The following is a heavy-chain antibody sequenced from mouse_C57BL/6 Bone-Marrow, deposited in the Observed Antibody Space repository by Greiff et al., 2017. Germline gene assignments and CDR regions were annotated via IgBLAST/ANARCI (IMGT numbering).Heavy chain of an antibody. CDR3: ARLYDYDVGFAY. D-gene: IGHD2-4*01. Sequence: QVQLQQSGAELVRPGTSVKVSCKASGYAFTHYLIEWVKQRPGQGLEWIGVINPGSGGTNYNEKFKGKATLTADKSSSTAYMQLSSLTSEDSAVYFCARLYDYDVGFAYWGQGTLVTVSA. CDR2: INPGSGGT. V-gene: IGHV1-54*01. J-gene: IGHJ3*01. CDR1: GYAFTHYL.